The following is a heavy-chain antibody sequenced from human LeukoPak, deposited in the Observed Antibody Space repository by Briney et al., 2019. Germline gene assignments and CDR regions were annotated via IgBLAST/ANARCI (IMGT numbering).Heavy chain of an antibody. Sequence: SVKVSCKASGGTFSSYAISWVRQAPGQGLEWMGRIIPILGSANYAQKFQGRVTMTTDKSTSTDYMELSSLRSEDTAVYYCATPDGYYDYVWGSCWGQGTLVTVSS. D-gene: IGHD3-16*01. V-gene: IGHV1-69*04. J-gene: IGHJ4*02. CDR1: GGTFSSYA. CDR2: IIPILGSA. CDR3: ATPDGYYDYVWGSC.